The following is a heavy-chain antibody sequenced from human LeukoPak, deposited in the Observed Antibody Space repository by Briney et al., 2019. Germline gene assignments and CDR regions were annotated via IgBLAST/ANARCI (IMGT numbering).Heavy chain of an antibody. Sequence: ASETLSLTCTVSGGSISSSSYYWGWIRQPPGKGLEWIGSIYYSGSTYYNPSLKSRVTISVDTSKNQFSLKLSSATAADTAVYYCARLAAQGGYWGQGTLVTVSS. CDR1: GGSISSSSYY. V-gene: IGHV4-39*01. J-gene: IGHJ4*02. CDR2: IYYSGST. D-gene: IGHD6-13*01. CDR3: ARLAAQGGY.